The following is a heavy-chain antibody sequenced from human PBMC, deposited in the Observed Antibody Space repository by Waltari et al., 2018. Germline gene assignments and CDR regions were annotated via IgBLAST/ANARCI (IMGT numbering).Heavy chain of an antibody. CDR2: INHSGST. Sequence: QVQLQQWGAGLLKPSETLSLTCAVYGGSFSGYYWSWIRQPPGKGLEWIGEINHSGSTNYNPSLKSRVTISVDTSKNQFSLKLSSVTAADTAVYYCAIYAAVAGSYYFDYWGQGTLVTVSS. D-gene: IGHD6-19*01. CDR1: GGSFSGYY. V-gene: IGHV4-34*01. CDR3: AIYAAVAGSYYFDY. J-gene: IGHJ4*02.